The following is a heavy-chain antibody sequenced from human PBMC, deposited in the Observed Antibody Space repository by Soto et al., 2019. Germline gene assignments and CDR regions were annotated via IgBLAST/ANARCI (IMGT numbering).Heavy chain of an antibody. J-gene: IGHJ2*01. D-gene: IGHD6-19*01. CDR1: GYTFITSG. CDR2: ISPANPDK. Sequence: QVELMQSGPEVKRPGTSVKVSCKASGYTFITSGINWVRQTPGQALEWVGWISPANPDKKYAQKFKDRVTLTSETSTDQVYMELTNLRSDDTAVYFCARGRYFATTHRQWWYFDFWGRGTPVTVSS. V-gene: IGHV1-18*01. CDR3: ARGRYFATTHRQWWYFDF.